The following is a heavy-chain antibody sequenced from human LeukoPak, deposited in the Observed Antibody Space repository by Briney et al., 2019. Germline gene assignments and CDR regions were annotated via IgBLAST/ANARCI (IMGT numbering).Heavy chain of an antibody. D-gene: IGHD3-22*01. V-gene: IGHV5-51*01. J-gene: IGHJ2*01. CDR3: ARHVTPFRDSRYWYFDL. CDR2: IYPGDCET. Sequence: GGALKSSFEGAGGRFTSYWIGWGRGRPGKGEERRGIIYPGDCETRDSACFQEEGTISADKSLSTAYLQWSSLQASDPAMYYCARHVTPFRDSRYWYFDLWGRGTLVTVSS. CDR1: GGRFTSYW.